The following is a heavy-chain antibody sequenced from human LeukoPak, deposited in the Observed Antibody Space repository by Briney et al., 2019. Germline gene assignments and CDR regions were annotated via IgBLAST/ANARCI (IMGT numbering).Heavy chain of an antibody. CDR2: IIPIFGTA. Sequence: SVKVSCKASGGTFSSYAISWVRQTPGQGLEWMGGIIPIFGTANYAQKFQGRVMITADESTSTAYMELSSLRSEDTAVYYCAIPADYDYVWGSYRPFDYWGQGTLVTVSS. J-gene: IGHJ4*02. CDR3: AIPADYDYVWGSYRPFDY. D-gene: IGHD3-16*02. CDR1: GGTFSSYA. V-gene: IGHV1-69*01.